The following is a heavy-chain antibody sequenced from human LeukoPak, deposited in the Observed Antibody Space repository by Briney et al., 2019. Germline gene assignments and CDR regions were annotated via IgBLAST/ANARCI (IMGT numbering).Heavy chain of an antibody. D-gene: IGHD1-1*01. V-gene: IGHV3-21*01. CDR3: ARGPGGTLNDAFDI. Sequence: KPGGSLRLSCAASGFTFSSYWMSWVRQAPGKGLEWVSSISSSSSYIYYADSVKGRFTISRDNAKNSLYLQMNSLRAEDTAVYYCARGPGGTLNDAFDIWGQGTMVTVSS. CDR1: GFTFSSYW. CDR2: ISSSSSYI. J-gene: IGHJ3*02.